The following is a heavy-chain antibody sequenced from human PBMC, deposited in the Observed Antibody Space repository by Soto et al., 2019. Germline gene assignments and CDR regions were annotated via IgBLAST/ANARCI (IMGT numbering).Heavy chain of an antibody. CDR2: IKEDGSEK. CDR1: GFTFSSYW. V-gene: IGHV3-7*01. Sequence: EVLLVESGGGLVQPGGSLRLSCAASGFTFSSYWMSCVRQAPGKGPEWVANIKEDGSEKKYVDSVKGRFTISRDNPKNSLFLQMNSLRAEDTAVYYCSRQPAHHLKGAFDIWGQGTMVTVSS. CDR3: SRQPAHHLKGAFDI. J-gene: IGHJ3*02.